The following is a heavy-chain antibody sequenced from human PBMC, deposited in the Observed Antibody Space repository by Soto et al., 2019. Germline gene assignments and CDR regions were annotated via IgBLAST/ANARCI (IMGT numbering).Heavy chain of an antibody. CDR1: GSTFDDYA. V-gene: IGHV3-9*01. CDR2: ISWNSGSI. D-gene: IGHD6-19*01. J-gene: IGHJ5*02. CDR3: AKDSIGGSGWYDLNWFDP. Sequence: GGSLRLSCAASGSTFDDYAMHWVRQAPGKGLEWVSGISWNSGSIGYADSVKGRFTISRDNAKNSLYLQMNSLRAEDTALYYCAKDSIGGSGWYDLNWFDPWGQGTLVTVSS.